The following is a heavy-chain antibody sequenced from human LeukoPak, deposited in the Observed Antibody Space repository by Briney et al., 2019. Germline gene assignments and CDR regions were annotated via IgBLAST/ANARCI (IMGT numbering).Heavy chain of an antibody. CDR3: ARGLREVGY. Sequence: ASVKVSCKASGGTFSSYAISWVRQAPGQGLEWMGWINPNSGGTNYAQKFQGRVTMTRDTSISTAYMELSRLRSDDTAVYYCARGLREVGYWGQGTLVTVSS. J-gene: IGHJ4*02. V-gene: IGHV1-2*02. CDR1: GGTFSSYA. CDR2: INPNSGGT. D-gene: IGHD2-21*02.